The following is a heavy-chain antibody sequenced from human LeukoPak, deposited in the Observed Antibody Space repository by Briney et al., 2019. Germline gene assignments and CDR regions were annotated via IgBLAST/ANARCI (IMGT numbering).Heavy chain of an antibody. CDR1: GFTFDDYA. Sequence: GRSLRLSCAASGFTFDDYAMHWVRQAPGKGLEWVSGISWNSGSIGYADSVKGRFTISRDNAKNSLYLQMNSLRAEDTALYYCATSGYSSSWFRDDAFDIWGQGTMVTVSS. V-gene: IGHV3-9*01. J-gene: IGHJ3*02. D-gene: IGHD6-13*01. CDR2: ISWNSGSI. CDR3: ATSGYSSSWFRDDAFDI.